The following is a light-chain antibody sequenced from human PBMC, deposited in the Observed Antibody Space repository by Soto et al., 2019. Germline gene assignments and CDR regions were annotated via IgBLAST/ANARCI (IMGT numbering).Light chain of an antibody. CDR1: QDIRNE. CDR2: GTS. J-gene: IGKJ1*01. Sequence: AIQMTQSPSSMSASIGDRVTITCRASQDIRNEVGWYQQRPGKAPKLLVYGTSYLESGVPSRFSGGGSGTDFTLTISSLQPEDFATYYCLQDSSYPRTFGQGTTVGL. V-gene: IGKV1-6*02. CDR3: LQDSSYPRT.